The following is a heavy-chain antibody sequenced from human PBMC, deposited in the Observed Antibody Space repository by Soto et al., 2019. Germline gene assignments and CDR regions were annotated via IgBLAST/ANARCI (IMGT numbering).Heavy chain of an antibody. Sequence: SETLSLTCTVSGGSISSSSYYWGWIRQPPGKGLEWIGSIYYSGSTYYNPSLKSRVTISVDTSKNQFSLKLSSVTAADTAVYYRASGRTITCTNGVCYPGLYYGMDVWGQGTTVTVSS. CDR1: GGSISSSSYY. V-gene: IGHV4-39*01. D-gene: IGHD2-8*01. CDR2: IYYSGST. CDR3: ASGRTITCTNGVCYPGLYYGMDV. J-gene: IGHJ6*02.